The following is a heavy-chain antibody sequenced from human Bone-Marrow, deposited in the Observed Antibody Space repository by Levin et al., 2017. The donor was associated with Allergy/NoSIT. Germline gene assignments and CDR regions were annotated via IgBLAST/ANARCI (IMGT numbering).Heavy chain of an antibody. Sequence: QTLSLTCTFSGFSLSTTGMCVSWIRQPPGKAPEWLALIDWEDDKYYSTSLKTRLTISQDTSKNQVVLTMTNVAPADTATYYCARIPRVNYYDSSTHDSYSDAFDIWGQGTVVTVSS. V-gene: IGHV2-70*01. J-gene: IGHJ3*02. CDR1: GFSLSTTGMC. CDR2: IDWEDDK. CDR3: ARIPRVNYYDSSTHDSYSDAFDI. D-gene: IGHD3-22*01.